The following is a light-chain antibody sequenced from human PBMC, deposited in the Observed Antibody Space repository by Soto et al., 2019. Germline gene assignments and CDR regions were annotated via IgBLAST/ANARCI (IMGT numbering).Light chain of an antibody. Sequence: EIVLTQYPGTLSLSPGESATLSCRASQSVHSSYLAWYQQTPGQAPRLLVYGATSRATGIPDRFSGSGFGTDVALNISRLEPEDFAVYYCLQYGSTPSTCGGGTKVENK. CDR2: GAT. J-gene: IGKJ4*01. CDR3: LQYGSTPST. CDR1: QSVHSSY. V-gene: IGKV3-20*01.